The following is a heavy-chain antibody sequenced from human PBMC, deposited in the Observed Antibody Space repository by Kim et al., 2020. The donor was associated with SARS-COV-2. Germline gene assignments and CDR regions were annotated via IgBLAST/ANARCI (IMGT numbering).Heavy chain of an antibody. V-gene: IGHV3-23*01. J-gene: IGHJ6*02. Sequence: GGSLRLSCAASGFTFSNYPMTWVRQAPGKGLEWVSTIISSGYSAYYAESVKGRFTISRDNSKNTLYLQINSLRAEDTAVYYCGKASGTGGWYGDYYGMDVGGQGTTVTVS. CDR3: GKASGTGGWYGDYYGMDV. CDR2: IISSGYSA. CDR1: GFTFSNYP. D-gene: IGHD6-19*01.